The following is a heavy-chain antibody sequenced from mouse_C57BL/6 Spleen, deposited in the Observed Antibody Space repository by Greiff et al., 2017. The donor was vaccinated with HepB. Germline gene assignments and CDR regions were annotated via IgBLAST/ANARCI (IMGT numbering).Heavy chain of an antibody. V-gene: IGHV1-59*01. CDR2: IDPSDSYT. Sequence: QVQLQQPGAELVRPGTSVKLSCKASGYTFTSYWMHWVKQRPGQGLEWIGVIDPSDSYTNYNQKFKGKATLTVDTSSSTAYMQLSSLTSEDSAVYYCARSAMVTTRAWFADWGQGTLVTVSA. J-gene: IGHJ3*01. CDR3: ARSAMVTTRAWFAD. D-gene: IGHD2-2*01. CDR1: GYTFTSYW.